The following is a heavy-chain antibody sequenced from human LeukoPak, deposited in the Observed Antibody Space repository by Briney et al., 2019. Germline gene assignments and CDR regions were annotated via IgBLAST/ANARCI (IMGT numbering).Heavy chain of an antibody. Sequence: GGSLRLSCAASGFTFSNAWMNWVRQAPGKGLEWVGRVKSKADGGTTEYAAPVKGRYTISRDDSKNTLYLQMNSLKTEDAAVYYCTTGDSSSPLWGQGTLVTVSS. J-gene: IGHJ4*02. V-gene: IGHV3-15*01. CDR2: VKSKADGGTT. CDR1: GFTFSNAW. CDR3: TTGDSSSPL. D-gene: IGHD3-22*01.